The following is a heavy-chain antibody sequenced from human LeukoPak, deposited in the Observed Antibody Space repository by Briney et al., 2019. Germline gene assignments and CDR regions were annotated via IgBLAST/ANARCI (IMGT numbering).Heavy chain of an antibody. CDR1: GFTFSSDA. D-gene: IGHD2-2*02. CDR3: AKVPSYTVFSYYGMHV. Sequence: GGSLRLSCAGSGFTFSSDAMSWVRQAPGKGLEWVSGISASGGSTYYADSVKGRFTISRDNSKNTLYLQMNSLRVEDTVLYYCAKVPSYTVFSYYGMHVWGQGTTVTVSS. CDR2: ISASGGST. J-gene: IGHJ6*02. V-gene: IGHV3-23*01.